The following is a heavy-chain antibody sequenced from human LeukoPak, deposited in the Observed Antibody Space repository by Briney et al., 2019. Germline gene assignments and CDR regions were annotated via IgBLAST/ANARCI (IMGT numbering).Heavy chain of an antibody. D-gene: IGHD3-10*01. CDR3: ARDLMVRGVTDAFDI. CDR1: GFTFSSYS. CDR2: ISSSSSYI. J-gene: IGHJ3*02. Sequence: PGGSLRLSCAASGFTFSSYSMNWVRQAPGKGLEWVSSISSSSSYIYYADSVKGRFTISRDNAKNSLYLQMNSLRAEDTAVYYCARDLMVRGVTDAFDIWGQGTMVTVSS. V-gene: IGHV3-21*01.